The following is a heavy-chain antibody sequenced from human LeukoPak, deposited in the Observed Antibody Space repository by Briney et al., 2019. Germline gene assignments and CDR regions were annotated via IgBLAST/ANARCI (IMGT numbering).Heavy chain of an antibody. V-gene: IGHV3-7*03. CDR1: GFTFTTYW. CDR2: INQDGTEK. CDR3: AKAERYYYGSGSYSHYYYMDV. Sequence: GGSLRLSCAASGFTFTTYWMTWVRQAPGKGLEWVANINQDGTEKYYADSVKGRFTISRDNSKNTLYLQMNSLRAEDTAVYYCAKAERYYYGSGSYSHYYYMDVWGKGTTVTVSS. D-gene: IGHD3-10*01. J-gene: IGHJ6*03.